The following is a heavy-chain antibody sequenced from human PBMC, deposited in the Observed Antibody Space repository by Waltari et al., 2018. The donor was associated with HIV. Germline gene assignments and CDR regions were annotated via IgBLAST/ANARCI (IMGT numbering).Heavy chain of an antibody. Sequence: EVQLVESGGDLVQPGGSLTLSCEASEFTVTPNYISWVGQASGKGLELVSVSYSGGSTDSADSVKGRFTISRDNSKNTLYLHMSSLRAEDTAVYFCARLGYCSGGRCGYYYYYAMDVWGQGTTVTVTS. CDR1: EFTVTPNY. CDR3: ARLGYCSGGRCGYYYYYAMDV. D-gene: IGHD2-15*01. V-gene: IGHV3-66*02. CDR2: SYSGGST. J-gene: IGHJ6*02.